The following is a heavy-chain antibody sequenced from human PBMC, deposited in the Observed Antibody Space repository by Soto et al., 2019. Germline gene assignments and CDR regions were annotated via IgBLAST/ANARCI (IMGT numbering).Heavy chain of an antibody. CDR1: GFTFSTYS. J-gene: IGHJ4*02. D-gene: IGHD2-8*01. Sequence: EVQLLESGGGLVQPGGSLRLSCAASGFTFSTYSMAWVRQAPGRGPEWVSGIFQDGRTHYADSVKGGFTISRDNSRSSLYLQMITLRAEDTAIYYCAKDLRPDGVCDFDYWGQGTLVTVSS. CDR3: AKDLRPDGVCDFDY. CDR2: IFQDGRT. V-gene: IGHV3-23*01.